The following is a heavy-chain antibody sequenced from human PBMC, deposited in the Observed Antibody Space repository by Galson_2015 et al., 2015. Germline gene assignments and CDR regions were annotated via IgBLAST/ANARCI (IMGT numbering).Heavy chain of an antibody. CDR2: IKQDGSEK. J-gene: IGHJ3*02. D-gene: IGHD3-16*01. Sequence: SLRLSCAASRFTFSSYWMSWVRQAPGKGLEWVANIKQDGSEKYYVDSVKGRFTISRDNAKNSLYLQMNSLRAEDTAVYYCARDYTPIDRDAFDIWGQGTMVTVSS. V-gene: IGHV3-7*01. CDR1: RFTFSSYW. CDR3: ARDYTPIDRDAFDI.